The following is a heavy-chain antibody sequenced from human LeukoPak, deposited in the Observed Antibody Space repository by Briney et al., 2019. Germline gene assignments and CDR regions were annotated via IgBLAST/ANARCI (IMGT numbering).Heavy chain of an antibody. CDR3: ARDLFSSSSWRRIAVAGGAFDI. CDR1: GGSISSGSYY. J-gene: IGHJ3*02. CDR2: IYTSGST. D-gene: IGHD6-19*01. Sequence: PSQTLSLTCTVSGGSISSGSYYWSWIRQPAGKGLEWIGRIYTSGSTNYNPSLKSRVTMSVDTSKNQFSLKLSSVTVADTAVYYCARDLFSSSSWRRIAVAGGAFDIWGQGTMVTVSS. V-gene: IGHV4-61*02.